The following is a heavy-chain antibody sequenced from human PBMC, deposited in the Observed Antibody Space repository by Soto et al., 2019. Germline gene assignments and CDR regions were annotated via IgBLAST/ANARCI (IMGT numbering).Heavy chain of an antibody. CDR2: MYSSGTT. J-gene: IGHJ4*02. D-gene: IGHD6-13*01. CDR3: ARDFSGFSSSWWYFDY. Sequence: QVQLQESGPGLVKPSQTLSLTCTVSGGSISSGDYYWSWIRQPPGKGLEWIGYMYSSGTTYYNPSLKRRVTISVDTSKDQFSLRLNSVTAADTAVYYCARDFSGFSSSWWYFDYWGQGALVTVSS. CDR1: GGSISSGDYY. V-gene: IGHV4-30-4*01.